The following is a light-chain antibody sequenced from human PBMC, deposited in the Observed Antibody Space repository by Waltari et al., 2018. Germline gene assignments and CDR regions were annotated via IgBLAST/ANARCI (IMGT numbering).Light chain of an antibody. J-gene: IGLJ3*02. CDR3: AAWDDSLHGHWV. Sequence: QSVLTQPPSASGTPGQRVTISCTGSSSNIGGNVVNWYQQLPGKAPTLLIYRSDLRPSGVPDRFSGSKSGTSASLASSGLQSADEGDYYWAAWDDSLHGHWVFGGGTKVTVL. CDR1: SSNIGGNV. V-gene: IGLV1-44*01. CDR2: RSD.